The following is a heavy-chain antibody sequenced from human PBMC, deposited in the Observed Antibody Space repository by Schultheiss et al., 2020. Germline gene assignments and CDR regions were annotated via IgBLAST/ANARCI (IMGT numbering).Heavy chain of an antibody. Sequence: GGSLRLSCAASGFTFSNAWMSWVRQAPGKGLEWVSVIYSGGSTYYADSVKGRFTISRDNSKNTLYLQMNSLRAEDTAVYYCASQGSSTGATDYWGQGTLVTVSS. V-gene: IGHV3-53*01. CDR3: ASQGSSTGATDY. J-gene: IGHJ4*02. CDR1: GFTFSNAW. D-gene: IGHD1-26*01. CDR2: IYSGGST.